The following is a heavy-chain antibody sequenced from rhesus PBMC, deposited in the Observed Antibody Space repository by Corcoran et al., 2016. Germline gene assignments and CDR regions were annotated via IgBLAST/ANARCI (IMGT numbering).Heavy chain of an antibody. CDR3: ARFKEVITNSNDY. D-gene: IGHD3-16*01. V-gene: IGHV4-80*01. Sequence: QVQLQESGPGLVKPSETLSLTCAVSGGSFSSYWWSWIRQPPGKGLEWIGEINGNSGSTNYHTSLKSRVSISKDASKSQFSLKLSSVTAADTAVYYCARFKEVITNSNDYWGQGVLVTVSS. CDR1: GGSFSSYW. CDR2: INGNSGST. J-gene: IGHJ4*01.